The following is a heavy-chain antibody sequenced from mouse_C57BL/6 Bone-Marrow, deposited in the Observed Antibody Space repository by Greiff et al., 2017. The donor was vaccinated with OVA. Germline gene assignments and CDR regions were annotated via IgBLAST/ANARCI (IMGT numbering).Heavy chain of an antibody. V-gene: IGHV1-81*01. Sequence: VQLQQSGAELARPGASVKLSCKASGYTFTSYGISWVKQRTGQGLEWIGEIYPRSGNTYYNEKFKGKSTLTADKSSSTAYMELRSLTSEDSAVYFCARDYYEGDWCAYWGQGTLVTVSA. CDR3: ARDYYEGDWCAY. CDR2: IYPRSGNT. D-gene: IGHD1-1*01. J-gene: IGHJ3*01. CDR1: GYTFTSYG.